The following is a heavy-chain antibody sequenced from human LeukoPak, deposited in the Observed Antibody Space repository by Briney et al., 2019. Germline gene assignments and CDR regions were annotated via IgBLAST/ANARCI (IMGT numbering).Heavy chain of an antibody. CDR3: ARGRGSYDFWSGYAGGQYYFDY. CDR1: GGSFSGYY. D-gene: IGHD3-3*01. Sequence: PSETLSLTCAVYGGSFSGYYWSWIRQPPGKWLEWIGEINHSGSTNYNPSLKSRVTISVNTSKNQFSLKLSSVTAADTAVYYCARGRGSYDFWSGYAGGQYYFDYWGQGTLVTVSS. CDR2: INHSGST. V-gene: IGHV4-34*01. J-gene: IGHJ4*02.